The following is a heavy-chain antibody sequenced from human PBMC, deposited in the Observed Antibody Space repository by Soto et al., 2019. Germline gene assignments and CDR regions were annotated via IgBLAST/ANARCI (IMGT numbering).Heavy chain of an antibody. V-gene: IGHV5-51*01. CDR1: GYNFTNYW. CDR2: IYPGDSDT. D-gene: IGHD4-17*01. Sequence: GESLKISCKGSGYNFTNYWIGWVRQMPGKGLEWMGIIYPGDSDTRYSPSFQGQVTISADKSISAAYLQWSSLKASDTAMYYCARQGGDTVLFYYGMDVWGQGTTVTVSS. CDR3: ARQGGDTVLFYYGMDV. J-gene: IGHJ6*02.